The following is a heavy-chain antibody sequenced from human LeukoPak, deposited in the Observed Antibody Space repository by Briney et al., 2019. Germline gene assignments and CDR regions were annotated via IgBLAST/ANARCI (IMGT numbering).Heavy chain of an antibody. V-gene: IGHV4-39*02. CDR3: ARDVGGGPFFDY. Sequence: PSETLSLTCTVSGGSISSSSYYWGWIRQPPGKGLEWIESIYYSGRTYYNPSLKSRVTISVDTSKNQFSLKLSSVTAADTAVYYCARDVGGGPFFDYWGQGTLVTVSS. D-gene: IGHD2-15*01. CDR1: GGSISSSSYY. J-gene: IGHJ4*02. CDR2: IYYSGRT.